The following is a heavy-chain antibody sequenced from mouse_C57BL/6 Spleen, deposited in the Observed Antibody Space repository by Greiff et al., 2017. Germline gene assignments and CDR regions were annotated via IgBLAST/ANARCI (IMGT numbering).Heavy chain of an antibody. CDR1: GYTFTSYG. Sequence: QVQLKQSGAELARPGASVKLSCKASGYTFTSYGISWVKQRTGQGLEWIGEIYPRSGNTYYNEKFKGKATLTADKSSSTAYMELRSLTSEDSAVYFCASYYSNYHYAMDYWGQGTSVTVSS. D-gene: IGHD2-5*01. V-gene: IGHV1-81*01. J-gene: IGHJ4*01. CDR3: ASYYSNYHYAMDY. CDR2: IYPRSGNT.